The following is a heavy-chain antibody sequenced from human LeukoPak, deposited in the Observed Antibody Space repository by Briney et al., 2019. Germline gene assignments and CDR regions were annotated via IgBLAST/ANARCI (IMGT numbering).Heavy chain of an antibody. D-gene: IGHD6-19*01. CDR3: ARHRGRGAVAGFDY. V-gene: IGHV4-59*08. CDR2: IYYSGST. J-gene: IGHJ4*02. CDR1: GGSISSYY. Sequence: AETLSLTCTVSGGSISSYYWSWIRQPPGKRLEWIGYIYYSGSTNYNPSLKSRVTISVDTSKNQFSLKPSSVTAADTAVYYCARHRGRGAVAGFDYWGQGTLVTVSS.